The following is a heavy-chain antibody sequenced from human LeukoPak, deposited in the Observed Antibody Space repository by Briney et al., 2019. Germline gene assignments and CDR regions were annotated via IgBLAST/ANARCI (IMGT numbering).Heavy chain of an antibody. J-gene: IGHJ5*02. CDR2: IKQDGSEK. V-gene: IGHV3-7*01. Sequence: GGSLRLSCAASGFTFSSYSMSWVRQAPGKGLEWVANIKQDGSEKYYVDSVKGRFTISRDNAKNSLYLQMNSLRAEDTAVYYCARDQYYYDSSGFDPWGQGTLVTVSS. CDR3: ARDQYYYDSSGFDP. D-gene: IGHD3-22*01. CDR1: GFTFSSYS.